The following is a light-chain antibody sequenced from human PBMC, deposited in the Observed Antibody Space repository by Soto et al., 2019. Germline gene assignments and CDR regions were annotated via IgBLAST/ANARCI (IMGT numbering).Light chain of an antibody. CDR1: QSISTW. Sequence: DIQLTQSPSTLSASVGDRVTITCRASQSISTWLAWYKQKPGKAPKFLISDASRLEGGVPSRFRGSGSGTEFTLTISSLKPEDVETYYCLQLNTYPWTFGQGTKVDIK. CDR2: DAS. V-gene: IGKV1-5*01. J-gene: IGKJ1*01. CDR3: LQLNTYPWT.